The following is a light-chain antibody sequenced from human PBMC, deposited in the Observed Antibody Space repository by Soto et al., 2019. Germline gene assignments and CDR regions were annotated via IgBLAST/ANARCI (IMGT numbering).Light chain of an antibody. Sequence: QSALTQPRSVSGSPGQSVTISCTGTSSDVGGYNYVSWYQQHPDIAPKLMIYDVSKRPSGVPDRFSGSKSGNTASLTISGLQAEDEADYYCCSYAGSYTWVFGGGTKVTVL. J-gene: IGLJ3*02. CDR1: SSDVGGYNY. V-gene: IGLV2-11*01. CDR2: DVS. CDR3: CSYAGSYTWV.